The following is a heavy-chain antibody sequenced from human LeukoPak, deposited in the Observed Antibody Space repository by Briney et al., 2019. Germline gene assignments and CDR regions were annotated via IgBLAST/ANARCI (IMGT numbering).Heavy chain of an antibody. D-gene: IGHD6-13*01. Sequence: GGSLRLSCAASGFTSSNFWMSWVRQAPGQGLQWVANINQDGSEKHYVDSVKGRFTISRDNAKNSLLLQMNSLRAEDTAVYYCARDRSNVAATDGWFDPWGQGTLVTVSS. V-gene: IGHV3-7*01. CDR2: INQDGSEK. J-gene: IGHJ5*02. CDR1: GFTSSNFW. CDR3: ARDRSNVAATDGWFDP.